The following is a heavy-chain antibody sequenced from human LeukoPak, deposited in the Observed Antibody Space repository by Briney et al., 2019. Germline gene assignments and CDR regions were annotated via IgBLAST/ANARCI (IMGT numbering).Heavy chain of an antibody. J-gene: IGHJ4*02. D-gene: IGHD3-10*01. CDR1: GFTFSKHG. Sequence: GGSLRLSCAASGFTFSKHGMNWVRQAPGKGLEWVSGISPSGDITYYADSVKGRFTISRDNSKNTLYLELISLAAEDTAVYYCAKDDAWIRFGEWSQGTLVTVSS. V-gene: IGHV3-23*01. CDR3: AKDDAWIRFGE. CDR2: ISPSGDIT.